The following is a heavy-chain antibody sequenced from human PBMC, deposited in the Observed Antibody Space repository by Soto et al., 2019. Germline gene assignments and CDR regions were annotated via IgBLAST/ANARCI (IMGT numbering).Heavy chain of an antibody. D-gene: IGHD3-22*01. CDR1: GGSISRYY. J-gene: IGHJ4*02. V-gene: IGHV4-59*01. CDR2: IYYSGST. Sequence: SETLSLTCTVSGGSISRYYWSWSRQPPGKGLGWMGYIYYSGSTNYNPSLKSRVTISVDTSKNQFSLKLSSVTAADTAVYYCARVNRYYHSRGYYSPHFDYWGPRTQVTVFS. CDR3: ARVNRYYHSRGYYSPHFDY.